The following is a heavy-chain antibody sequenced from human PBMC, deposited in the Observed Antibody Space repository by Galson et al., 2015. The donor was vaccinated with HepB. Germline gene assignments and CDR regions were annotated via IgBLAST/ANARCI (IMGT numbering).Heavy chain of an antibody. CDR1: GFMFSDHY. CDR3: ARDDYADNADVFDI. Sequence: SLRLSCAASGFMFSDHYMGWIRQTPGKGLEWIPYISGGGYTITYADSVKGRFTVSRDNTRNSLYLQMNSLRADDTAVYYCARDDYADNADVFDIWGQGTEVTVSS. D-gene: IGHD4-17*01. V-gene: IGHV3-11*01. CDR2: ISGGGYTI. J-gene: IGHJ3*02.